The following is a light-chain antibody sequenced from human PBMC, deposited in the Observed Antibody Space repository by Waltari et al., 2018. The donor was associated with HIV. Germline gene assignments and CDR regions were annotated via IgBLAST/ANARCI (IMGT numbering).Light chain of an antibody. J-gene: IGLJ3*02. CDR3: AAWDDSLNGWV. V-gene: IGLV1-44*01. CDR2: DNN. Sequence: QSVLTQPPSASGTPGQRVTISCSGSSSNIGRNIVNWYQQLPGTAPKPLIYDNNQRPSGFPDRFSGSKSGTSASLAISGLQSEDEADYYCAAWDDSLNGWVFGGGTKLTVL. CDR1: SSNIGRNI.